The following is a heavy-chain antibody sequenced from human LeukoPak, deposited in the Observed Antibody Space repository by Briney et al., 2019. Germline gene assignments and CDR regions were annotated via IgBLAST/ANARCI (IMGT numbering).Heavy chain of an antibody. CDR1: GFTFSSYA. CDR2: ISYDGSNK. Sequence: GGSLRLSCAASGFTFSSYAMHWVRQAPGKGLEWVAVISYDGSNKYYADSVKGRFTISRDNSKNTLYLQMNSLRAEDTAVYYCARERAVVTIFGVVGYWGQGTLVTVSS. J-gene: IGHJ4*02. CDR3: ARERAVVTIFGVVGY. D-gene: IGHD3-3*01. V-gene: IGHV3-30*04.